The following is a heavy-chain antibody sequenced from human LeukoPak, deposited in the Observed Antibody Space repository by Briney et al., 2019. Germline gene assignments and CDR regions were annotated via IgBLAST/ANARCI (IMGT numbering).Heavy chain of an antibody. D-gene: IGHD5-18*01. V-gene: IGHV3-74*01. Sequence: GGSLRLSCAASGFTFSSYWMHWVRQAPGKGLVWVSRINSDGSSTSYADSVKGRFTISRDNAKNTLYLQMNSLRAEDTAVYYCARDKRYSYGLDYGMDVWGQGTTVTVSS. CDR1: GFTFSSYW. CDR2: INSDGSST. J-gene: IGHJ6*02. CDR3: ARDKRYSYGLDYGMDV.